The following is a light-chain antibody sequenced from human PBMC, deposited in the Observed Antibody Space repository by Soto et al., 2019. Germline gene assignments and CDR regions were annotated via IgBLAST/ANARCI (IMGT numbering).Light chain of an antibody. CDR1: QSISSW. J-gene: IGKJ5*01. CDR2: AAS. CDR3: QQLNSYPIT. Sequence: DIQMTQSPSTLSTSLGDRVTITCRPSQSISSWLAWYQQKPGKAPNLLIYAASTMQSGVPSRFSGSGSGTEFTLTISSLKPEDFATYYCQQLNSYPITFGQGTRLEIK. V-gene: IGKV1-5*01.